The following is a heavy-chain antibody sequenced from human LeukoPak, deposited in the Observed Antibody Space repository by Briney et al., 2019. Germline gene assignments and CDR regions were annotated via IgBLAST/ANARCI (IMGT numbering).Heavy chain of an antibody. V-gene: IGHV3-21*01. CDR3: ARQGIAARDSYYYYTDV. Sequence: GGSLRLSCAASGFTFSSYNMNWVRQAPGKGLEWVSSISLSSSYIYYADSLKGRFTISRDNAKNSLYLQVNSLRAEDTAVYFCARQGIAARDSYYYYTDVWGKGTTVTVSS. CDR1: GFTFSSYN. D-gene: IGHD6-6*01. CDR2: ISLSSSYI. J-gene: IGHJ6*03.